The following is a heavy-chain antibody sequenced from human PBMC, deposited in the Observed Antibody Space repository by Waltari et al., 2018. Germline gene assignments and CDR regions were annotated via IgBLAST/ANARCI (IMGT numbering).Heavy chain of an antibody. D-gene: IGHD6-19*01. CDR3: ARRIAVAGEDYDY. CDR2: IYTRGST. V-gene: IGHV4-4*07. Sequence: QVQLQESGPGLVKPSETLSLTCTVSGGSISSYYWSWIRQPAGKGLEWIGRIYTRGSTNYNPDLKSRVTMSVDTSKNQFSLKLSSVTAADTAVYYCARRIAVAGEDYDYWGQGTLVTVSS. J-gene: IGHJ4*02. CDR1: GGSISSYY.